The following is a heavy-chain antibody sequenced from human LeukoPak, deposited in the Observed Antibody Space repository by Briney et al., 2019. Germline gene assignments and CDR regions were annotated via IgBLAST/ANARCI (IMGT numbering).Heavy chain of an antibody. Sequence: GGSLRLSCAASGFTFDDYAMHWVRQAPGKGLEWVSGISWNSGSIGYADSVKGRFTISRDNANNSLFLQMDSLTAEDTAVYYCAREGRWRYDILTGYFDYWGQGILVTVSS. V-gene: IGHV3-9*01. CDR3: AREGRWRYDILTGYFDY. J-gene: IGHJ4*02. D-gene: IGHD3-9*01. CDR2: ISWNSGSI. CDR1: GFTFDDYA.